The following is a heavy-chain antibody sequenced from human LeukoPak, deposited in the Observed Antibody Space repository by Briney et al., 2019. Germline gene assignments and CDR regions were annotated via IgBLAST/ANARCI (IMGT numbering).Heavy chain of an antibody. CDR3: ARGGWARGRGVGATGQLGP. Sequence: PSETLSLTCTVSGGSISSSSYYWGWIRQPPGKGLEWIGEINHSGSTNYNPSLKSRVTISVDTSKNQFSLKLSSVTAADTAVYYCARGGWARGRGVGATGQLGPWGQGTLVTVSS. D-gene: IGHD1-26*01. V-gene: IGHV4-39*07. CDR2: INHSGST. CDR1: GGSISSSSYY. J-gene: IGHJ5*02.